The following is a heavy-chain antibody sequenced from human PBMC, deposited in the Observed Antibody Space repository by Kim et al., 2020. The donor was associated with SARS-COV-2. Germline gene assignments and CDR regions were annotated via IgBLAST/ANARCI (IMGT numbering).Heavy chain of an antibody. CDR1: GFTFSSYW. J-gene: IGHJ4*02. D-gene: IGHD1-26*01. CDR3: ASRRYTGTYYYFDY. Sequence: GGSLRLSCAGSGFTFSSYWMHWVRQAPGKGLVWVSRINSDGGTTSYADSVKGRFTISRDNAKSTLYLQMNSLRAEDTAVYYCASRRYTGTYYYFDYWGQGTLVTVSS. CDR2: INSDGGTT. V-gene: IGHV3-74*01.